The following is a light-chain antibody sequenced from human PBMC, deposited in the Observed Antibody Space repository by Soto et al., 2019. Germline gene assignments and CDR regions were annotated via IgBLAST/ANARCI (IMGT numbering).Light chain of an antibody. V-gene: IGKV1-5*01. CDR1: QSISSW. J-gene: IGKJ2*01. CDR2: DAS. Sequence: DIQMPQSPSTLFAPVGNRTTITSRASQSISSWLARYQQKPGKAPKRLLYDASSLESGVPSRFSGSGSGTEFTLTISGLQPYNFATYYCQQDNSYLYTFGQGTKLEIK. CDR3: QQDNSYLYT.